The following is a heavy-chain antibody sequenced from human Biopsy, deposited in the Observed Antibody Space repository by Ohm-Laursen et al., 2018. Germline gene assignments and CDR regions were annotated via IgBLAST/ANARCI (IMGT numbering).Heavy chain of an antibody. D-gene: IGHD5-24*01. CDR2: ITSGGSTT. CDR3: ARDVEGFYSYAMDV. V-gene: IGHV3-11*01. CDR1: GFTFSDYY. Sequence: SLRLSCAASGFTFSDYYMSWIRQAPGKGLEWVSYITSGGSTTDYADSVQGRFIISRDNAKSSLFLQMNSLRAEDTAVYYCARDVEGFYSYAMDVWGQGTTVTVSS. J-gene: IGHJ6*02.